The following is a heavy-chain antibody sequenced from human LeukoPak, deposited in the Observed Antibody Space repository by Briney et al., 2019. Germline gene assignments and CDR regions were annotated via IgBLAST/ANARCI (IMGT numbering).Heavy chain of an antibody. J-gene: IGHJ4*02. CDR1: GGSISSHS. Sequence: PSETLSLTCTVSGGSISSHSWSWLRQPAGKGLEWIGRIFTSGNTYYNPSLKSRVIMSVDTSKNQFSLKLSSVTAADTAVYYCAREGGGFDFWGQGTLVTVSS. D-gene: IGHD3-16*01. CDR2: IFTSGNT. CDR3: AREGGGFDF. V-gene: IGHV4-4*07.